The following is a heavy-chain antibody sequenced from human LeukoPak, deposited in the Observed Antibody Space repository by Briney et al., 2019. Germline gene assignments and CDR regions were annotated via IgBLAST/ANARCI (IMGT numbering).Heavy chain of an antibody. CDR3: ARELILGVQLWSRIRFHP. D-gene: IGHD5-18*01. J-gene: IGHJ5*02. Sequence: SVKVSCKASGGTFSSYAISWVRQAPGQGLEWMGRIIPILGIANYAQKSQGRVTITADKSTSTAYMELSSLRSEDTAVYYCARELILGVQLWSRIRFHPWGQGTLVTVSS. CDR2: IIPILGIA. CDR1: GGTFSSYA. V-gene: IGHV1-69*04.